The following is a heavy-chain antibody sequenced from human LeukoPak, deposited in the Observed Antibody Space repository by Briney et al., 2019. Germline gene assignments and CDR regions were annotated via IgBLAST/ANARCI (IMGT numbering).Heavy chain of an antibody. CDR2: MNPNSGNT. CDR3: ARSSSSWYSAFDI. V-gene: IGHV1-8*01. J-gene: IGHJ3*02. Sequence: ASVKVSCKASGYTFTSYDTNWVRQATGQGLEWMGWMNPNSGNTGYAQKFQGRVTMTRNTSISTAYMELSSLRSEDTAVYYCARSSSSWYSAFDIWGQGTMVTVSS. D-gene: IGHD6-13*01. CDR1: GYTFTSYD.